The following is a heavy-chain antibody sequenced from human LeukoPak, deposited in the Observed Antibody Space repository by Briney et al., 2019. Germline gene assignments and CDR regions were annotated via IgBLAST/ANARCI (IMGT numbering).Heavy chain of an antibody. J-gene: IGHJ4*02. CDR2: TFYRSKWSS. V-gene: IGHV6-1*01. CDR3: ARGDGPIHGRYYFDY. Sequence: SQTLSVTCAISGDSVSGKSVAWNWIRQSPSRGLEWLGRTFYRSKWSSEYATSMKGRITINPDTSKNQFSLQLISVTPEDTAVYYCARGDGPIHGRYYFDYWGQGTLITVSS. CDR1: GDSVSGKSVA. D-gene: IGHD3-10*01.